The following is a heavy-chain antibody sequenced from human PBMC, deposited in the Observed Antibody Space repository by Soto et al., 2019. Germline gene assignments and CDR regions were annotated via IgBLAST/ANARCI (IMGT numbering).Heavy chain of an antibody. V-gene: IGHV1-46*02. Sequence: QVQLVQSGAEVRKPGASVKVSCKASGYTFKSHYIHWLRQAPGQGLEWLGVINPGTGRTTYAQSFQGRVIMVRDTSTSTVNMDLSSLRSEDTAVYYCAREIVVVGGAYYRGMDVWCPGTTVTVSS. CDR2: INPGTGRT. CDR3: AREIVVVGGAYYRGMDV. CDR1: GYTFKSHY. J-gene: IGHJ6*02. D-gene: IGHD3-22*01.